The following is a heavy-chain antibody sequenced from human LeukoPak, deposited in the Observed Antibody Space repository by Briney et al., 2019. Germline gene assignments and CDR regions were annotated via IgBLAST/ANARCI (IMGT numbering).Heavy chain of an antibody. CDR1: GGSIRNYY. J-gene: IGHJ3*02. D-gene: IGHD3-10*01. V-gene: IGHV4-59*01. Sequence: ASETLSLTCSVSGGSIRNYYWTWIRQPPGKGLEWIGYIFYSGRTNYNPSLKSRVTIALDTSKNHFSLKLNSVTAADTAVYYCASSSSGSYYNGFDIWGQGTMVTVAS. CDR2: IFYSGRT. CDR3: ASSSSGSYYNGFDI.